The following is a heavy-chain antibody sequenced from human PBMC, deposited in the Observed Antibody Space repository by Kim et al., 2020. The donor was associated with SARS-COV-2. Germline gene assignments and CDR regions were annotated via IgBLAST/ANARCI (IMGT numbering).Heavy chain of an antibody. Sequence: ASVKVSCKASGYTFTSYGISWVRQAPGQGLEWMGWISAYNGNTNYAQKLQGRVTMTTDTSTSTAYMELRSLRSDDTAVYYCARGSPPLEDYDSSGIWGYWGQGTLVTVSS. J-gene: IGHJ4*02. V-gene: IGHV1-18*04. CDR1: GYTFTSYG. D-gene: IGHD3-22*01. CDR3: ARGSPPLEDYDSSGIWGY. CDR2: ISAYNGNT.